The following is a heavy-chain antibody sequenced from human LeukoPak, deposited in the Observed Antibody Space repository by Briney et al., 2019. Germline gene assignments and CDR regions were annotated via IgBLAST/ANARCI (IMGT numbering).Heavy chain of an antibody. V-gene: IGHV4-39*01. CDR2: IYYSGST. CDR3: ARDSNVFPRPPAMDV. J-gene: IGHJ6*03. D-gene: IGHD2-21*01. Sequence: SETLSLTCTVSGGSISSSSYYWGWIRQPPGKGLEWIGSIYYSGSTYYNPSLKSRVTISVDTSKNQFSLKLSSVTAADTAVYYCARDSNVFPRPPAMDVWGKGTTVTVSS. CDR1: GGSISSSSYY.